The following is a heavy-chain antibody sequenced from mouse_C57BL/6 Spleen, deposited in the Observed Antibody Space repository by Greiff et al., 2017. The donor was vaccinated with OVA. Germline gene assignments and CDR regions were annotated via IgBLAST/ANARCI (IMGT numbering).Heavy chain of an antibody. V-gene: IGHV5-4*01. CDR3: ARESGNYYAMDY. CDR1: GFTFSSYA. Sequence: EVHLVESGGGLVKPGGSLKLSCAASGFTFSSYAMSWVRQTPEKRLEWVATISDGGSYTYYPDNVKGRFTISRDNAKNNLYLQMSHLKSEDTAMYYCARESGNYYAMDYWGQGTSVTVYS. J-gene: IGHJ4*01. CDR2: ISDGGSYT.